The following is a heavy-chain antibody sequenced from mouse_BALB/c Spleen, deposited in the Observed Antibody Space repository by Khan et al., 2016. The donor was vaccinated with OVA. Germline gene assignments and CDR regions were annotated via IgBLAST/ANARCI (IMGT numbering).Heavy chain of an antibody. D-gene: IGHD1-1*01. Sequence: EVQLQEAGPGLVKPSQSLSLTCTVNGYSITSNYAWNWIRQFPGNKLEWMGYIRYSGSPNYNPSLKSRLSITRDTSKTQFFLLLHSVTTEDSATYYCARGNYYGYALDYWGQGTSVTVSS. J-gene: IGHJ4*01. CDR1: GYSITSNYA. V-gene: IGHV3-2*02. CDR2: IRYSGSP. CDR3: ARGNYYGYALDY.